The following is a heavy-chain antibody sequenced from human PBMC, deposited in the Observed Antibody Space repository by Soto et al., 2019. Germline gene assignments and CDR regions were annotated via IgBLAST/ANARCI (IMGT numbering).Heavy chain of an antibody. D-gene: IGHD2-8*02. Sequence: PSDTLSLTCIFSGGSICCSYCSWIRHSPGKALEWLVYVYYTGITNYSPSLRSRVSISVDTSKNEFSLRLSSVTAADTAVYFCARSVAVTGAHIDYWGQGTKVTVSS. CDR3: ARSVAVTGAHIDY. CDR1: GGSICCSY. CDR2: VYYTGIT. V-gene: IGHV4-59*01. J-gene: IGHJ4*02.